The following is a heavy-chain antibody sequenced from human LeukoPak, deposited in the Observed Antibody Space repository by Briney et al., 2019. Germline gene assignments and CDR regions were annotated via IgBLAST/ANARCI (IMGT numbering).Heavy chain of an antibody. CDR3: ARDGVPAATRANGGVWFDP. Sequence: PSETLSLTCTVSGGSISSYYWSWIRQPAGKGLEWIGRIYTSGSTNYNPSLKSRVTMSVDTSKNQFSLKLSSVTAADTAVYYCARDGVPAATRANGGVWFDPWGQGTLVTVSS. J-gene: IGHJ5*02. D-gene: IGHD2-2*01. CDR2: IYTSGST. CDR1: GGSISSYY. V-gene: IGHV4-4*07.